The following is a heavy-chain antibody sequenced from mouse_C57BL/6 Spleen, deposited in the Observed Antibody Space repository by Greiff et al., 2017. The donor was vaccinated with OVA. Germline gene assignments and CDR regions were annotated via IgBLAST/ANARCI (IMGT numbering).Heavy chain of an antibody. D-gene: IGHD2-12*01. CDR2: INPYNGGT. Sequence: EVKVVESGPVLVKPGASVKMSCKASGYTFTDYYMNWVKQSHGKSLEWIGVINPYNGGTSYNQKFKGKATLTVDKSSSTAYMELNSLTSEDSAVYCCARRGLYSPDDAMDYWGQGTSVTVSS. CDR3: ARRGLYSPDDAMDY. V-gene: IGHV1-19*01. J-gene: IGHJ4*01. CDR1: GYTFTDYY.